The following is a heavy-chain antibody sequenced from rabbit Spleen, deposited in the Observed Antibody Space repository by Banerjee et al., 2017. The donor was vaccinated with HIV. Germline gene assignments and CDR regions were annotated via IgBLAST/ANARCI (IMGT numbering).Heavy chain of an antibody. Sequence: QEQLEESGGGLGQPEGSLTLTCTAYGFSFSNNQYMCWFRQAPGKGLEWIACIEGGSSAFSYFARWAKGRFTISKTSPTTLTLQMTSLTAADTANYFCARDSGSSFSSYELDLWGPGTLVTVS. CDR3: ARDSGSSFSSYELDL. CDR2: IEGGSSAFS. J-gene: IGHJ6*01. V-gene: IGHV1S45*01. D-gene: IGHD8-1*01. CDR1: GFSFSNNQY.